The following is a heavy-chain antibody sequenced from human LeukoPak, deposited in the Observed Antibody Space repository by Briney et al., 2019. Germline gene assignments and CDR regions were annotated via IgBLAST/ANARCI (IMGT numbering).Heavy chain of an antibody. CDR1: GFITSNYW. Sequence: GGSLRLSCAASGFITSNYWMSWVRQAPGKGLEWVGNINQDGSQKSYVDSVRGRFTLSRNIAENSLFLQLNSLRADDTAVYYCARGSTMDYYHFDIWGQGTLVTVSS. D-gene: IGHD3-10*01. CDR2: INQDGSQK. CDR3: ARGSTMDYYHFDI. V-gene: IGHV3-7*01. J-gene: IGHJ3*02.